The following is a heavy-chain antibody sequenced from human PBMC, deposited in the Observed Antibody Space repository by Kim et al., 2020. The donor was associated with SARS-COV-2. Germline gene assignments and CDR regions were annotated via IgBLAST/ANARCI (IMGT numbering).Heavy chain of an antibody. J-gene: IGHJ4*02. D-gene: IGHD1-26*01. CDR1: GFIFSSYS. CDR3: ARDRSASFTIDY. CDR2: ISISSSTT. V-gene: IGHV3-48*02. Sequence: GGSLRLSCVASGFIFSSYSMNWVRQAPGKGLEWVSYISISSSTTYYADSVKGRFTISRDDAKNSLYLQMHSLRDEDKAVYYCARDRSASFTIDYWGQGTPVTVSS.